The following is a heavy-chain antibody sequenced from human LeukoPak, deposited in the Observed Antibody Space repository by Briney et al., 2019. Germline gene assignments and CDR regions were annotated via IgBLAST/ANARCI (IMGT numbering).Heavy chain of an antibody. Sequence: SETLSLTCTVSGGSISSYYWSWIRQPPGKGLEWIGYIYYSGSTNYNPSFKSRVTISVDTSKNQFSLKLCSVTAADTAVYYCARDPYSSWDAFDIWGQGTMVTVSS. CDR1: GGSISSYY. D-gene: IGHD6-13*01. CDR3: ARDPYSSWDAFDI. J-gene: IGHJ3*02. CDR2: IYYSGST. V-gene: IGHV4-59*01.